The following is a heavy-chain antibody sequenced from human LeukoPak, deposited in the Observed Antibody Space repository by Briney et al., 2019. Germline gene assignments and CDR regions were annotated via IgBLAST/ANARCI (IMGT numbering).Heavy chain of an antibody. CDR3: VKPPRLSIIRGEGMDV. V-gene: IGHV3-23*01. CDR2: INSGGDDT. Sequence: PGGSLGLSCAGSGFTFRTYAMGWVRQAPGKGLEWVSSINSGGDDTYYADSVKGRFTISRDNFKNTLYLQMNSLRAEDTAVYYCVKPPRLSIIRGEGMDVWGQGTTVTVSS. CDR1: GFTFRTYA. J-gene: IGHJ6*02. D-gene: IGHD3-10*01.